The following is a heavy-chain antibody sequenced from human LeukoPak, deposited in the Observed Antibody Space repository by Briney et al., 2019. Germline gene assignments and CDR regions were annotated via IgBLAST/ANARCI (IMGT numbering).Heavy chain of an antibody. J-gene: IGHJ4*02. D-gene: IGHD4-17*01. V-gene: IGHV3-33*08. CDR2: IWYDGSNK. CDR1: GFTFSSYV. Sequence: GRSLRLSCAASGFTFSSYVMHWVRQAPGKGLEWVAVIWYDGSNKYYADSVKGRFTISRDNSKNTLYLQMNSLRAEDTAVYYCARDLYGDYPFDYWGQGTLVTVSS. CDR3: ARDLYGDYPFDY.